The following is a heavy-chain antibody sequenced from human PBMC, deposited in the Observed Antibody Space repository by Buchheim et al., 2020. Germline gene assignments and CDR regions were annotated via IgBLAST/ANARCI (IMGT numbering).Heavy chain of an antibody. CDR2: ISYDGSNK. Sequence: QVQLVESGGGVVQPGRSLRLSCAASGLTFSSYAMHWVRQAPGKGLEWVAVISYDGSNKYYADSVKGRFTISRDNSKNTLYLQMNSLRAEDTAVYYCARARAPGYSGYDPDFDYWGQGTL. CDR1: GLTFSSYA. CDR3: ARARAPGYSGYDPDFDY. V-gene: IGHV3-30*04. J-gene: IGHJ4*02. D-gene: IGHD5-12*01.